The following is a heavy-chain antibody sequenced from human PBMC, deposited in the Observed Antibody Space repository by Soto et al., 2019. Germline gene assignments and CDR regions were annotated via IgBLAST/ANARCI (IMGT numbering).Heavy chain of an antibody. CDR1: GGSINNNFW. CDR2: IYQTGSI. V-gene: IGHV4-4*02. Sequence: PSETLSLTCAVSGGSINNNFWSWVRQPPGKGLEWIGEIYQTGSINYNPSLRSRVTISVDKSKNQLSLKVDSVTAADTAFYYCVRGNDSYDFWNNWSLDPWGQGTLVTVSS. D-gene: IGHD3-3*01. CDR3: VRGNDSYDFWNNWSLDP. J-gene: IGHJ5*02.